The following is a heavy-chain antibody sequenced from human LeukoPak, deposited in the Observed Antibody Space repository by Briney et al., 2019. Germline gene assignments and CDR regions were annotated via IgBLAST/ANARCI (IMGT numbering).Heavy chain of an antibody. V-gene: IGHV4-59*01. D-gene: IGHD2-21*02. CDR1: GCSISSYY. Sequence: SETLSLTCTVSGCSISSYYWSWIRQPPGKGLEWIGDIYYSGTTNYNPSLKSPVTISIDTSKNQFSLKLSSVTAADTAVYYCARGGTRDGGHYSDYWGQGTLVTVSS. CDR2: IYYSGTT. CDR3: ARGGTRDGGHYSDY. J-gene: IGHJ4*02.